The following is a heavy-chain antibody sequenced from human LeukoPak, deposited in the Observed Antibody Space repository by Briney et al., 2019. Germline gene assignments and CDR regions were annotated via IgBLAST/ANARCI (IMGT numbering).Heavy chain of an antibody. V-gene: IGHV3-21*01. J-gene: IGHJ6*02. D-gene: IGHD2/OR15-2a*01. CDR1: GFTFSSYS. CDR2: ISNSSSYI. Sequence: GGSLRLSCAASGFTFSSYSMNWVRQAPGKGLEWVSSISNSSSYIYYADSVKGRFTISRDNAKNSLYLQMNSLRAEDTAAYYCTRGISYTMNIWGQGTTVTVSS. CDR3: TRGISYTMNI.